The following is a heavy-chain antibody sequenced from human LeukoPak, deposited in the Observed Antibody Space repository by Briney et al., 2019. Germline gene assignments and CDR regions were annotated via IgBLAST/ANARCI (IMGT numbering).Heavy chain of an antibody. Sequence: GGSLRLSCAASGFTFITYAMSWVRQAPGKGLEWVSAISDSGGSTDYADSVKGRFTISRDNSKNTLYLQMNSLRAEDTAVYYCAGIFYDSSGYYSRGFDIWGQGTMVTVSS. CDR2: ISDSGGST. CDR1: GFTFITYA. V-gene: IGHV3-23*01. D-gene: IGHD3-22*01. J-gene: IGHJ3*02. CDR3: AGIFYDSSGYYSRGFDI.